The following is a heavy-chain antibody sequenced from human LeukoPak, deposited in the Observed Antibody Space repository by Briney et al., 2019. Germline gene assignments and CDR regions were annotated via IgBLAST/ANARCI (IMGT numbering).Heavy chain of an antibody. CDR2: IIPIFGTA. J-gene: IGHJ5*02. CDR1: GGTFSSYA. D-gene: IGHD6-19*01. V-gene: IGHV1-69*13. Sequence: SVKVSCKASGGTFSSYAISWVRQAPGQGLEWMGGIIPIFGTANYAQKFQGRVTITADESTSTAYMELSSLRSEDTAVHYCARDKVDSSGWYETGGGWFDPWGQGTLVTVSS. CDR3: ARDKVDSSGWYETGGGWFDP.